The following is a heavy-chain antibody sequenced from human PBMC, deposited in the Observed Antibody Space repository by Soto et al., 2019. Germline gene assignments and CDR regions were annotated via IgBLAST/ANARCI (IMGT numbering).Heavy chain of an antibody. CDR3: ARKFHDDSGTYLFALDY. D-gene: IGHD3-10*01. CDR1: GFTFSNYA. V-gene: IGHV3-30-3*01. J-gene: IGHJ4*02. CDR2: ISYDGGTK. Sequence: QVQLVESGGGVVQPGRSLRLSCAASGFTFSNYAVHWVRQAPGKGLEWVAVISYDGGTKNYADSVKGRFTISRDNSRNTLYLQMNSLRVEETAVYYCARKFHDDSGTYLFALDYWGQGTRVTVSS.